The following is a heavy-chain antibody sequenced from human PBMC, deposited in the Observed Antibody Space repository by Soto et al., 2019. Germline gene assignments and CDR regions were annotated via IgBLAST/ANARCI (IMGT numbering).Heavy chain of an antibody. Sequence: GGSLRLSCAASGFTFNNFAMRWVRQAPGKGLEWVSTISGSGRSTSYADFVKGRFTISRDNAEDSLYLQMNSLRAEDTGVYYCVRDTRGYCSGGSCYTIDYWGQGALVTVSS. CDR1: GFTFNNFA. CDR2: ISGSGRST. CDR3: VRDTRGYCSGGSCYTIDY. V-gene: IGHV3-23*01. J-gene: IGHJ4*02. D-gene: IGHD2-15*01.